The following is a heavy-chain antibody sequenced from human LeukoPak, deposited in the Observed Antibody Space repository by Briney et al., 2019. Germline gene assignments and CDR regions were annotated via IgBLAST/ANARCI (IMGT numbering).Heavy chain of an antibody. CDR1: GGSISSYY. Sequence: SETLSLTCTVSGGSISSYYWSWIRQPPGKGLEWIGYIYTSGSTNYNPSLKSRVTISVDTSKNQSSLKLSSVTAAYMAVYYCARHQQGDAFDIWGQGTMVTVSS. V-gene: IGHV4-4*09. J-gene: IGHJ3*02. CDR2: IYTSGST. D-gene: IGHD1/OR15-1a*01. CDR3: ARHQQGDAFDI.